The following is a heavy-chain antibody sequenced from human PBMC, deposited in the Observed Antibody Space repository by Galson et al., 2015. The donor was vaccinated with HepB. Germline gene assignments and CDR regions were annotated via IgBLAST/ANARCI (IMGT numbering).Heavy chain of an antibody. J-gene: IGHJ5*02. D-gene: IGHD2-2*01. Sequence: GYTFTNYGVTWVRLAPGQELEWVGWISAYNGSTHYAQRLQGRVTMTTDTSTNTAYMELRSLRSDDTAVYYCARDARRYCSSTSCYSGWLDPWGQGTLVTVSS. CDR2: ISAYNGST. V-gene: IGHV1-18*01. CDR1: GYTFTNYG. CDR3: ARDARRYCSSTSCYSGWLDP.